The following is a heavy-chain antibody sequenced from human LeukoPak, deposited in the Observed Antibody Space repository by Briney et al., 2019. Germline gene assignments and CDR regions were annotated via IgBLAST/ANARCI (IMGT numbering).Heavy chain of an antibody. CDR3: ARGFWSGYSPLN. D-gene: IGHD3-3*01. CDR1: GGSISSYY. J-gene: IGHJ4*02. CDR2: IYYSGST. V-gene: IGHV4-59*01. Sequence: SETLSLTCTVSGGSISSYYWSWIRQPPGKGLEWIGYIYYSGSTNYNPSLKSRFTISVDTSKNQFSLKLSSVTAADTAVYYCARGFWSGYSPLNWGQGTLVTVSS.